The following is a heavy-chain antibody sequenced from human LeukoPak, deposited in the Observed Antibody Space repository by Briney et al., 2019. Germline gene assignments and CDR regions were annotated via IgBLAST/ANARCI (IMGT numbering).Heavy chain of an antibody. CDR2: IRYDGSNE. J-gene: IGHJ4*02. CDR1: GFTFSSYG. D-gene: IGHD2-2*01. Sequence: PGGSLRLSCAASGFTFSSYGMHWVRQAPGKGLEWVAFIRYDGSNEYYADSVKGRFTTSRDNSKNALYLQMNSLRAEDTAVYYCAHLGDIVVVRAQGTLITVSS. CDR3: AHLGDIVVV. V-gene: IGHV3-30*02.